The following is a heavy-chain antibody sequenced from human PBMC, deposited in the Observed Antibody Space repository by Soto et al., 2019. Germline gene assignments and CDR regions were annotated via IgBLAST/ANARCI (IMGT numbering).Heavy chain of an antibody. J-gene: IGHJ4*02. CDR3: AKDIKGYCSGGSCYLDY. Sequence: QVQLVESGGGVVQPGRSLRLSCAASGFTFSSYGMHWVRQAPGKGLEWVAVISYDGSNKYYADSVKGRFTISRDNSKNTLYLQMNSLRAEDTAVYYCAKDIKGYCSGGSCYLDYWGQGTLVTVSS. CDR1: GFTFSSYG. D-gene: IGHD2-15*01. CDR2: ISYDGSNK. V-gene: IGHV3-30*18.